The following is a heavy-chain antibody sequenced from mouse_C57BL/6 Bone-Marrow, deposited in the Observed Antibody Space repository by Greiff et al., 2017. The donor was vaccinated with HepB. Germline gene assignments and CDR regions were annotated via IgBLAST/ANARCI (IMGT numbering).Heavy chain of an antibody. J-gene: IGHJ2*01. CDR2: IYPGDGDT. D-gene: IGHD2-2*01. V-gene: IGHV1-80*01. CDR1: GYAFSSYW. Sequence: VQLQQSGAELVKPGASVKISCKASGYAFSSYWMNWVKQRPGKGLEWIGQIYPGDGDTNYNGKFKGKATLTADKSSSTAYMQLSSLTSEYSAVYFCARAMVTPLYYFDYGGQGTTLTVSS. CDR3: ARAMVTPLYYFDY.